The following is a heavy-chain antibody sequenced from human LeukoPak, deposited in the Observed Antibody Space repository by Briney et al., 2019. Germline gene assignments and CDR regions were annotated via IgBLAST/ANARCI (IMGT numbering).Heavy chain of an antibody. D-gene: IGHD5-18*01. CDR3: AKRGGDNYGFAFDI. CDR1: GFTFSNAW. CDR2: IYGGGDT. J-gene: IGHJ3*02. Sequence: GGSLRLSCAASGFTFSNAWMNWVRQSSGKGLEWVSVIYGGGDTNYADSVKGRFSISRDNSKNTLYLQMNSLRAEDTAVYYCAKRGGDNYGFAFDIWGQGTMVTVSS. V-gene: IGHV3-66*02.